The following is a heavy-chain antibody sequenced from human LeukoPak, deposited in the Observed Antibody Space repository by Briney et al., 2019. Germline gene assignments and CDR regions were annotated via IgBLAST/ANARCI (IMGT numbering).Heavy chain of an antibody. CDR2: IKSDGSST. D-gene: IGHD5-12*01. CDR3: ARDRGYRQDY. CDR1: GFTFSSYA. Sequence: GGSLRLSCSASGFTFSSYAMHWVRQAPGKGLVWVSHIKSDGSSTSYADSVKGRFTISRDNAKNTLYLQMNSLRAEDTAVYYCARDRGYRQDYWGQGTLVTVSS. V-gene: IGHV3-74*01. J-gene: IGHJ4*02.